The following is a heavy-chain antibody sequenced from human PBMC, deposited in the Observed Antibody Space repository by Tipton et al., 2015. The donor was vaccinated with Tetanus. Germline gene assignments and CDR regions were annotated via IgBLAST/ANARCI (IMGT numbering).Heavy chain of an antibody. CDR1: GYSISRSHW. J-gene: IGHJ2*01. CDR3: ARVGIRWSFDI. CDR2: IHNSGST. V-gene: IGHV4-28*01. Sequence: TLSLTCAVSGYSISRSHWWAWIRQPPGKGLEWIGHIHNSGSTYYNPSLKSRVTVSVDTSKNQFSLTVNSVTDVDTAVYYCARVGIRWSFDIWGSGTLVTVSS. D-gene: IGHD2-21*01.